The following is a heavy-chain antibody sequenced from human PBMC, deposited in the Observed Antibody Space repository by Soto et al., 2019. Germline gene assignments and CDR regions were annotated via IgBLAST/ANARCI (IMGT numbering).Heavy chain of an antibody. CDR3: AKGVPGIAVAGTGYFQH. D-gene: IGHD6-19*01. V-gene: IGHV3-33*06. Sequence: PGGSLRLSCAASGFTFSSYGMHWVRQAPGKGLEWGAVIWYDGSNKYYADSVKGRFTISRDNSKNTLYLQMNSLRAEDTAVYYCAKGVPGIAVAGTGYFQHWGQGTLVTVSS. CDR2: IWYDGSNK. J-gene: IGHJ1*01. CDR1: GFTFSSYG.